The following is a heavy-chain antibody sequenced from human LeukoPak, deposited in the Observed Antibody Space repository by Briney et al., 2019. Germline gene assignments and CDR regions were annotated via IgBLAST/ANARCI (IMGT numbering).Heavy chain of an antibody. V-gene: IGHV3-23*01. D-gene: IGHD2-15*01. CDR1: GFTFGSYA. CDR2: ISGSGGRT. Sequence: GGSLRLSCAASGFTFGSYAMNWVRQAPGKGLEWVSTISGSGGRTYYADSVKGRFTISRDNAKNSLHLQMNSLRAEDTAVYYCASQGGFDGWGQGTLVTVSS. CDR3: ASQGGFDG. J-gene: IGHJ4*02.